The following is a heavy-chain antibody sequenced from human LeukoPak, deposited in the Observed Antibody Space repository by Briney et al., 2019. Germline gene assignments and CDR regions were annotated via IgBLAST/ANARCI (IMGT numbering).Heavy chain of an antibody. CDR2: IYYSGST. D-gene: IGHD2-2*01. CDR3: ARAVVPADYYYYGMDV. Sequence: RASETLSLTCTVSGGSISSYYWSWIRQPPGEGLEWIGYIYYSGSTNYNPSLKSRVTISVDTSKNQFSLKLSSVTAADTAVYYCARAVVPADYYYYGMDVWGQGTTVTVSS. J-gene: IGHJ6*02. V-gene: IGHV4-59*01. CDR1: GGSISSYY.